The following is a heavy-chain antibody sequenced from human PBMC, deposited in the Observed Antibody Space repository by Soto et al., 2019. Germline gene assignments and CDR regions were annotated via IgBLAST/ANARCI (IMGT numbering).Heavy chain of an antibody. CDR3: AKGGLFGYYYGMDV. D-gene: IGHD3-3*01. Sequence: LRLSCAASGFTFSSYGMHWVRQVPGKGLEWVAVISYDGSNKYYADSVKGRFTISRDNSKNTLYLQMNSLRAEDTAVYYCAKGGLFGYYYGMDVWGQGTTVTVSS. V-gene: IGHV3-30*18. J-gene: IGHJ6*02. CDR2: ISYDGSNK. CDR1: GFTFSSYG.